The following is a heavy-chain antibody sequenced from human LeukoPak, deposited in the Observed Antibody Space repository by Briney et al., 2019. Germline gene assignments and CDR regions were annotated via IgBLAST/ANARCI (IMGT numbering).Heavy chain of an antibody. CDR3: ARMGHYYDSSGYYFREGFDP. CDR2: IYSAGST. J-gene: IGHJ5*02. Sequence: GGSLRLSCAASGLTVSRNYMSWVRQAPGKGPESVSVIYSAGSTYYADSVRGRFTISRDNAKNTLYLQMNSLRVEDTAVYYCARMGHYYDSSGYYFREGFDPWGQGTLVTVSS. V-gene: IGHV3-53*01. D-gene: IGHD3-22*01. CDR1: GLTVSRNY.